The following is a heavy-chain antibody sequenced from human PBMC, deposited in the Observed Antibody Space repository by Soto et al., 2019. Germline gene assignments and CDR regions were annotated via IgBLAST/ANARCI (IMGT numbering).Heavy chain of an antibody. CDR2: IIPILGIA. V-gene: IGHV1-69*02. CDR1: GGTFSSYT. CDR3: AVYDIVTGYKYNWFDP. D-gene: IGHD3-9*01. Sequence: QVQLVQSGAEVKKPGSSVKVSCKASGGTFSSYTISWVRQAPGQGLEWMGRIIPILGIANYAQKFQGRVTITADKSTSTAYMELSSLRSEDTAVYYCAVYDIVTGYKYNWFDPWGQGTLVTVSS. J-gene: IGHJ5*02.